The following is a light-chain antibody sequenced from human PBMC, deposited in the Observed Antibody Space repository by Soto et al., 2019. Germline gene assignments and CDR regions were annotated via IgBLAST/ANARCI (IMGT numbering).Light chain of an antibody. CDR2: DVS. J-gene: IGLJ1*01. CDR1: SSDVGGYNY. CDR3: SSYTISNTLV. Sequence: QSVLTQPASVSGSPGQSITISCTGTSSDVGGYNYVSWYQQYPGKAPKLMIYDVSNRPSGVSNRFSGSKSGNTASLTISGLQAEDEADYYCSSYTISNTLVFGAGTKDTVL. V-gene: IGLV2-14*01.